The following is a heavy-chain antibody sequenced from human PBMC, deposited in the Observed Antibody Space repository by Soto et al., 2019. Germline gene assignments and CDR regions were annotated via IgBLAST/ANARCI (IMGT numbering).Heavy chain of an antibody. Sequence: PSETLSLTCTVSGGSISSYYWSWIRQPPGKGLEWIGYIYYSGSTNYNPSLKSRVTISVDTSKNQFSLKLSSVTAADTAVYYCARGLGAYGSGYDPYFDYWGQGTLVTVSS. D-gene: IGHD5-12*01. CDR3: ARGLGAYGSGYDPYFDY. CDR1: GGSISSYY. V-gene: IGHV4-59*01. CDR2: IYYSGST. J-gene: IGHJ4*02.